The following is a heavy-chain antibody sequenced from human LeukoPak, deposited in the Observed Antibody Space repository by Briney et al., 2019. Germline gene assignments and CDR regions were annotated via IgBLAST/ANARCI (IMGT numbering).Heavy chain of an antibody. CDR1: GFTLSSYW. CDR3: AKDTHYDYVWGSYRYSTYFDY. J-gene: IGHJ4*02. D-gene: IGHD3-16*02. Sequence: QPGGSLRLSCSASGFTLSSYWMHWVRQAPGKGLVWVSRINTDGSSTNYADSVKGRFTVSRDNAKNTLYLQMNSLRAEDTAVYYCAKDTHYDYVWGSYRYSTYFDYWGQGTLVTVSS. V-gene: IGHV3-74*01. CDR2: INTDGSST.